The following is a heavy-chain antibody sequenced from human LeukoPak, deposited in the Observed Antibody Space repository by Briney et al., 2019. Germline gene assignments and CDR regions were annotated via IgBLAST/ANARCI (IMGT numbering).Heavy chain of an antibody. V-gene: IGHV1-46*01. J-gene: IGHJ5*02. CDR2: INPSGGST. CDR1: GYTFTSYY. CDR3: ARDNSVEDTAWWFDP. Sequence: GASVKVSCKASGYTFTSYYMHWVRQAPGQGLEWMGIINPSGGSTSYALKFQGRVTMTRDMSTSTDYMELSSLRSEDTAVYYCARDNSVEDTAWWFDPWGQGTLVTVSS. D-gene: IGHD4-23*01.